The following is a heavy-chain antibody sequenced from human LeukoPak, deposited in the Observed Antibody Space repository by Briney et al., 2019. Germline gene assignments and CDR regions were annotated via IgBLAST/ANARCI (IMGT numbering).Heavy chain of an antibody. CDR1: GGSISSYY. J-gene: IGHJ3*02. Sequence: PSETLSLTRTVSGGSISSYYWSWIRQPPGKGLEWIGYIYYSGSTNYNPSLKSRVTISVDTSKNQFSLKLSSVTAADTAVYYCARGLAYYYDSSGYPDDAFDIWGQGTMVTVSS. D-gene: IGHD3-22*01. CDR3: ARGLAYYYDSSGYPDDAFDI. CDR2: IYYSGST. V-gene: IGHV4-59*01.